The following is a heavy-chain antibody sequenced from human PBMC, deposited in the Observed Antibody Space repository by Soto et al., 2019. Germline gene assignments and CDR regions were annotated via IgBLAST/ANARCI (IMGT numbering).Heavy chain of an antibody. V-gene: IGHV3-48*02. J-gene: IGHJ6*01. CDR2: ISSSSSTI. CDR1: GFTFSSYS. CDR3: ASAYGSGSYCNWGTNYGMDV. Sequence: GGSLRLSCAASGFTFSSYSMNWVRQAPGKGLEWVSYISSSSSTIYYADSVKGRFTISRDNAKNSLYLQMNSLRDEDTAVYYCASAYGSGSYCNWGTNYGMDVWGQGTPVTVSS. D-gene: IGHD3-10*01.